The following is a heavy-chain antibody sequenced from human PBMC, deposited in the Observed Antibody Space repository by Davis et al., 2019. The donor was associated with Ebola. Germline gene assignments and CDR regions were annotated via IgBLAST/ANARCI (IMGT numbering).Heavy chain of an antibody. D-gene: IGHD3-22*01. CDR1: GGAISSGGYS. Sequence: PSETLSLTCTVSGGAISSGGYSWSWIRQPPGKGLEWIGYSYHSGSTYYNPSLKSQVTISVDTSKNQFSLKLSSVTAADTAVYYCARTVYYYDSSSLQDAFDIWGQGTMVTVSS. V-gene: IGHV4-30-2*01. CDR2: SYHSGST. J-gene: IGHJ3*02. CDR3: ARTVYYYDSSSLQDAFDI.